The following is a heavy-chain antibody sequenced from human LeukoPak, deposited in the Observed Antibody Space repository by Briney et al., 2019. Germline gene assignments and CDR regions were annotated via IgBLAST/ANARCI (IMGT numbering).Heavy chain of an antibody. J-gene: IGHJ3*02. D-gene: IGHD5-18*01. CDR2: ISGSGGST. Sequence: GGSLRLSCAASGFAFSSYAMSWVRQAPGKGLEWVSAISGSGGSTYYADSVKGRFTISRDNSKNTLYLQMNSLRAEDTAVYYCAKDRGYSYGCRDDAFDIWGQGTMVTVSS. CDR1: GFAFSSYA. V-gene: IGHV3-23*01. CDR3: AKDRGYSYGCRDDAFDI.